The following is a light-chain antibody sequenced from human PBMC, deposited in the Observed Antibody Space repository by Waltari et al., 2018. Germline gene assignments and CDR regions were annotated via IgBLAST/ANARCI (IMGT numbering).Light chain of an antibody. V-gene: IGLV3-25*03. CDR2: KDT. CDR1: TLPKQH. Sequence: SLVLTHPRPVSVSSRQTDSIACPGETLPKQHTHWYQQKAGQAPVQVVFKDTERPSGIPERFSGSSSGTVVTLTITGVRTEDEADYYCQSADSITTFEVFGGGTKLTVL. J-gene: IGLJ3*02. CDR3: QSADSITTFEV.